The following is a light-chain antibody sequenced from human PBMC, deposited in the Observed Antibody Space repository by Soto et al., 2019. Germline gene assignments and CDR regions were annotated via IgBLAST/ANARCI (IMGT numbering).Light chain of an antibody. CDR2: DTS. Sequence: EIVLTQSPATLSLSPGERATLSCRASQSVSSYLAWYQQKPGQAPRLLIYDTSDRATGIPARFSGSGSGTDFTLNISSLKPGEFADYYFQQRTNWPPTFGPGNRVDIK. CDR1: QSVSSY. J-gene: IGKJ3*01. CDR3: QQRTNWPPT. V-gene: IGKV3-11*01.